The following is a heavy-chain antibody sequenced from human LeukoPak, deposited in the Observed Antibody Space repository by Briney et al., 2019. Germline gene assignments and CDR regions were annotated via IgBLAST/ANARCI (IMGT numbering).Heavy chain of an antibody. CDR3: ARREGYYDSSGYYWGFDY. CDR1: GGSISSSSYY. Sequence: SETLSLTCTVSGGSISSSSYYWGWIRQPPGKGLEWIGSIYYSGSTYYNPSLKSRVTISVDTSKNQFSLRLTSVITADTAVYYCARREGYYDSSGYYWGFDYWGQGTLVIVSS. J-gene: IGHJ4*02. CDR2: IYYSGST. V-gene: IGHV4-39*07. D-gene: IGHD3-22*01.